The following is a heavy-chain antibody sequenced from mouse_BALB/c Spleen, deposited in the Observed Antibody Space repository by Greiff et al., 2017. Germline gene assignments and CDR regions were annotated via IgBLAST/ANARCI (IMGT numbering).Heavy chain of an antibody. CDR1: GFTFSSYT. CDR3: ARATATAY. D-gene: IGHD1-2*01. J-gene: IGHJ3*01. V-gene: IGHV5-12-2*01. CDR2: ISNGGGST. Sequence: EVQRVESGGGLVQPGGSLKLSCAASGFTFSSYTMSWVRQTPEKRLEWVAYISNGGGSTYYPDTVKGRFTISRDNAKNTLYLQMSSLKSEDTAMYYCARATATAYWGQGTLVTVSA.